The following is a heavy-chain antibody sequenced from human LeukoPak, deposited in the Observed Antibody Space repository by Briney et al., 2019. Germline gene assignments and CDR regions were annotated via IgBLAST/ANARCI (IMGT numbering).Heavy chain of an antibody. J-gene: IGHJ6*02. CDR3: AKCAVVPAAMLNYYYYGMDV. V-gene: IGHV3-33*06. CDR2: IWYDGSNK. CDR1: GFTFSSYG. D-gene: IGHD2-2*01. Sequence: GGSLRLSCAASGFTFSSYGMHWVRQAPGKGLEWVAVIWYDGSNKYYADSVKGRFTISRDNSKNTLYLQMNSLRAEDTAVYYCAKCAVVPAAMLNYYYYGMDVWGQGTTVTVSS.